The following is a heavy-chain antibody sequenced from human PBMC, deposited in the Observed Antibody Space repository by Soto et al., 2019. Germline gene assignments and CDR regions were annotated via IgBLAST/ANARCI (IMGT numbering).Heavy chain of an antibody. CDR3: ARRGSGSYYDY. CDR2: ISGSGGST. Sequence: WGRLGTGKGLEWVSAISGSGGSTYYADSVKGRFTISRDNSKNTLYLQMNSLRAEDTAVYYCARRGSGSYYDYWGQGPLVTVSS. J-gene: IGHJ4*02. D-gene: IGHD1-26*01. V-gene: IGHV3-23*01.